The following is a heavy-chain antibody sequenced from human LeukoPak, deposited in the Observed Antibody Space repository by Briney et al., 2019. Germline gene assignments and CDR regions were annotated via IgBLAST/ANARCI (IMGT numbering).Heavy chain of an antibody. CDR1: GFTFSSYS. CDR2: ISSSSSYI. D-gene: IGHD3-3*01. CDR3: AKTLEGSYMDV. V-gene: IGHV3-21*04. J-gene: IGHJ6*03. Sequence: GGSLRLSCAASGFTFSSYSMNWVRQAPGKGLEWVSSISSSSSYIYYADSVKGRFTISRDNAKNSLYLQMNSLRAEDTAVYYCAKTLEGSYMDVWGKGTTVTVSS.